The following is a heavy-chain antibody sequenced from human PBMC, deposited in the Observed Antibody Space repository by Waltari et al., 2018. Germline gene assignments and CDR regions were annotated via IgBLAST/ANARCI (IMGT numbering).Heavy chain of an antibody. CDR2: ISSSSSYI. D-gene: IGHD1-26*01. CDR1: GFTFSSHS. Sequence: EVQLVECGGGLVKPGGSLRLSCAASGFTFSSHSMNWVRQAPGKGLEWVSSISSSSSYIYYADSVKGRFTISRDNAKNSLYLQMNSLRAEDTAVYYCARDSGSYYGAFDIWGQGTMVTVSS. CDR3: ARDSGSYYGAFDI. J-gene: IGHJ3*02. V-gene: IGHV3-21*01.